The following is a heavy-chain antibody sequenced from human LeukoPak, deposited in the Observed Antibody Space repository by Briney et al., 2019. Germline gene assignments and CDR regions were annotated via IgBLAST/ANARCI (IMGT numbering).Heavy chain of an antibody. D-gene: IGHD2-15*01. V-gene: IGHV5-10-1*01. J-gene: IGHJ4*02. CDR2: IDPSDSYT. Sequence: GESLKISCKGSGYSFTSYWISWVRQMPGKGLEWMGRIDPSDSYTNYSPSFQGHVTISADKSISTAYLQWSSLKASDTAMYYCARHSEPVVVAAPFDYWGQGTLVTVSS. CDR1: GYSFTSYW. CDR3: ARHSEPVVVAAPFDY.